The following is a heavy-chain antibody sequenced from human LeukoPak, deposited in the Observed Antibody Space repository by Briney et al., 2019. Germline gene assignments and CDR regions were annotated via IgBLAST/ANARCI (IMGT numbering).Heavy chain of an antibody. Sequence: GGSLRLSCAASGFTFSSYSMNWVRQAPGKGLEWVSSISSSSSYIYYADSVKGRFTISRDNAKNSLYLQMNSLRAEDTAVYYCARVGDSSWYLGYWGQGTLVTVSS. D-gene: IGHD6-13*01. J-gene: IGHJ4*02. CDR3: ARVGDSSWYLGY. CDR2: ISSSSSYI. V-gene: IGHV3-21*01. CDR1: GFTFSSYS.